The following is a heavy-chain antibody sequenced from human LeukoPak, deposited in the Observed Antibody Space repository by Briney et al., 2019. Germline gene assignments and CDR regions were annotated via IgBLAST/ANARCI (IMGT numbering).Heavy chain of an antibody. CDR3: ATASTSYCGGDCPKGGFDY. Sequence: ASVKVSCKVSGYTLTELSMHWLRQAPGKGLEWMGGFDPEDGETIYAQKFQGRVTMTEDTSTDTAYMELSSLRSEDTAVYYCATASTSYCGGDCPKGGFDYWGQGTLVTVSS. D-gene: IGHD2-21*01. CDR2: FDPEDGET. CDR1: GYTLTELS. J-gene: IGHJ4*02. V-gene: IGHV1-24*01.